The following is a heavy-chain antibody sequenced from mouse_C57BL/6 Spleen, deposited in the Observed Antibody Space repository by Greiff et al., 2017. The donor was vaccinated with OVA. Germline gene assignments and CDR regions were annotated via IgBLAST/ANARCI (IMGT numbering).Heavy chain of an antibody. CDR3: ASPYSNYEDWFAY. V-gene: IGHV2-2*01. CDR1: GFSLTSYG. D-gene: IGHD2-5*01. J-gene: IGHJ3*01. Sequence: QVQLQQSGPGLVQPSQSLSITCTVSGFSLTSYGVHWVRQSPGKGLEWLGVIWSGGSTDYNAAFISRLSISKDNSKSQVFFKMNSLQADDTAIYYCASPYSNYEDWFAYWGQGTLVTVSA. CDR2: IWSGGST.